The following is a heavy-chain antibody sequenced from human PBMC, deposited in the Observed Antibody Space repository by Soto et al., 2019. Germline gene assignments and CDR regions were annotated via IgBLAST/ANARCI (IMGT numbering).Heavy chain of an antibody. V-gene: IGHV1-46*01. CDR1: GYTFTSYY. CDR3: ARVSYYYGSGSRNYGMDV. CDR2: INPSGGST. Sequence: QVQLVQSGAEVKKPGASVKVSCKASGYTFTSYYMHWVRQAPGQGLEWMGIINPSGGSTSYAQKLPGRVTMTRDTSTSTVDMELSSLRSEDTAVYYCARVSYYYGSGSRNYGMDVWGQGTTVTVSS. D-gene: IGHD3-10*01. J-gene: IGHJ6*02.